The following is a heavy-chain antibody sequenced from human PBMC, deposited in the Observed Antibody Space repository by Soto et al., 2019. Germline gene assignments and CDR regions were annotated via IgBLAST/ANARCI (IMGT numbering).Heavy chain of an antibody. V-gene: IGHV2-5*01. CDR2: IYWNDDK. J-gene: IGHJ4*02. CDR3: ARVGVVVTAIQAYYFDY. Sequence: SGPTLVNPTQTLTLTCTFSGFSLSTSGVGVGWIRQPPGKALEWLALIYWNDDKRYSPSLKSRLTITKDTSKNQVVLTMTNMDPVDTATYYCARVGVVVTAIQAYYFDYWGQGTLVTVSS. CDR1: GFSLSTSGVG. D-gene: IGHD2-21*02.